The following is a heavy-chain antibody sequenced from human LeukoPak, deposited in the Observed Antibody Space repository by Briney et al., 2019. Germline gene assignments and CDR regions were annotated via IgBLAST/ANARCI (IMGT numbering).Heavy chain of an antibody. Sequence: PGGSLRLSCAASGFIFSSYAISWVRQSPGKGLEWVSAISGSGGTTHYADSVKGRFTISRDRSKNTLYLQMHSLRAEDTAVYYCAKDAFCTSTNCYASYFDYWGQGTLVTVSS. V-gene: IGHV3-23*01. D-gene: IGHD2-2*01. J-gene: IGHJ4*02. CDR2: ISGSGGTT. CDR1: GFIFSSYA. CDR3: AKDAFCTSTNCYASYFDY.